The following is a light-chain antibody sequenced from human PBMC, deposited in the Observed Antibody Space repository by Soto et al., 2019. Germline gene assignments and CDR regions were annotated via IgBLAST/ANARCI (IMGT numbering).Light chain of an antibody. J-gene: IGKJ1*01. V-gene: IGKV3-11*01. CDR2: DAS. Sequence: EIVLTQSPATLSLSPGERATLSCRASQSISSYLACYQQKPGQAPSLLIYDASNRATGIPARFSGSGSGTDFTLTISSLEPEDFAVYYCQQRSNWPRTFGQGTKVEIK. CDR1: QSISSY. CDR3: QQRSNWPRT.